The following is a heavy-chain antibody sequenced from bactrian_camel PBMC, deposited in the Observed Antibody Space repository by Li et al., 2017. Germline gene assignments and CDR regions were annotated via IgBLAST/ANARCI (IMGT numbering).Heavy chain of an antibody. CDR3: ASQLPFGSRTYGGLWYRSGLPMWRGYNY. D-gene: IGHD6*01. Sequence: HVQLVESGGGSVQAGETLTLSCTASGGTLTGSRVGWYRQAPGKACDFVSAINADGFTYYANFAKGRFTISRDNAKTTVYLQINSLKTEDTAVYYCASQLPFGSRTYGGLWYRSGLPMWRGYNYWGQGTQVTVS. CDR2: INADGFT. V-gene: IGHV3S57*01. CDR1: GGTLTGSR. J-gene: IGHJ4*01.